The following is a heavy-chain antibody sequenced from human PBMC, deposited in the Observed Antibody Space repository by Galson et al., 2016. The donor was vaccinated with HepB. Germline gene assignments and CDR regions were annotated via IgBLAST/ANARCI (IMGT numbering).Heavy chain of an antibody. D-gene: IGHD7-27*01. J-gene: IGHJ4*02. CDR2: ISYDGSKT. Sequence: SLRLSCAASGFTFSYHGMHWVRQAPGKGLEWVAVISYDGSKTYYADFVKGRFTISRDTSKKTLYLQMNSLRPEDTAIYYCVEVGHYWGDFDYWGQGTLVTVSS. V-gene: IGHV3-30*18. CDR1: GFTFSYHG. CDR3: VEVGHYWGDFDY.